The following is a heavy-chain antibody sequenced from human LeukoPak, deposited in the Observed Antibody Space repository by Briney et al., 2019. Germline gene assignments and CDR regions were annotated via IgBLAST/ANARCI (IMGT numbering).Heavy chain of an antibody. CDR1: GYTFTSYG. CDR3: ARVIVETKVTTGWYFDL. Sequence: ASVKVSCQASGYTFTSYGISWLRQAPGQGLEWMGWICAYNGKTNYAQKLQGRVTMTTDTSTSTAYMELRSLRSDDTAVYYCARVIVETKVTTGWYFDLWGRGTLVTVSS. V-gene: IGHV1-18*01. J-gene: IGHJ2*01. D-gene: IGHD4-17*01. CDR2: ICAYNGKT.